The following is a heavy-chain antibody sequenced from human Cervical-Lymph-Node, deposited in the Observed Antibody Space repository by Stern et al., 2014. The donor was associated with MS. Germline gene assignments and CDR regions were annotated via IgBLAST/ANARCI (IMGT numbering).Heavy chain of an antibody. Sequence: QLVQSGGGLVQPGGSLRLSCAGSGFTFRNFAMTWIRQAPGKGLELVSGSGTDGGTHYAESVKGRFSISRDNSRSTLYLQMEGLRAEDTAVYYCGKDLHYWSADSWGQGTLVTVSS. CDR3: GKDLHYWSADS. V-gene: IGHV3-23*04. J-gene: IGHJ4*02. D-gene: IGHD1-1*01. CDR2: SGTDGGT. CDR1: GFTFRNFA.